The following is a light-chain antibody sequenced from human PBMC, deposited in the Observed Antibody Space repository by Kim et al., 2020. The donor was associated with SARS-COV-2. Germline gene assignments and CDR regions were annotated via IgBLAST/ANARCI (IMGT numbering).Light chain of an antibody. CDR1: QNLNSH. Sequence: EVVVTQSPGTLSVSPGERATLSCRASQNLNSHLAWYQQMPGQSPRLLIYDASTRATGIPARFRGSGSGTEFTLTISSLQPEDFAIYYCQQHNDWPPITFGQGTRLEIK. V-gene: IGKV3D-15*01. CDR2: DAS. CDR3: QQHNDWPPIT. J-gene: IGKJ5*01.